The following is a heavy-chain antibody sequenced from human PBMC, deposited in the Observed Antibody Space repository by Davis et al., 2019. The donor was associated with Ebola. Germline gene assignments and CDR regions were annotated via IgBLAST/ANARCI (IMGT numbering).Heavy chain of an antibody. CDR3: ARETMVRGVIISYYYGMDV. J-gene: IGHJ6*02. D-gene: IGHD3-10*01. V-gene: IGHV1-18*01. CDR2: ISAYNGNT. CDR1: GYTFTSYG. Sequence: ASVKVSCKASGYTFTSYGISWVRQAPGQGLEWMGWISAYNGNTNYAQKLQGRVTMTTDTSTSTAYMELRSLRSDDTAVYYCARETMVRGVIISYYYGMDVWGQGTTVTVSS.